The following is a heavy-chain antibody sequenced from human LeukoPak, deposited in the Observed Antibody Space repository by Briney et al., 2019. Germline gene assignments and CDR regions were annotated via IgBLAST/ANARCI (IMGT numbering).Heavy chain of an antibody. D-gene: IGHD5-12*01. CDR1: GFTFSGYS. J-gene: IGHJ4*02. V-gene: IGHV3-48*02. CDR2: IRSSGSPI. CDR3: ARDRGYVPFDY. Sequence: GGSLRLSCAVSGFTFSGYSMNWVRQAPGKGLEWVSYIRSSGSPIYYADSVKGRFTISRDNAKNSVYLQMNSLRDEDTAVYYCARDRGYVPFDYWGQGTLVTVFS.